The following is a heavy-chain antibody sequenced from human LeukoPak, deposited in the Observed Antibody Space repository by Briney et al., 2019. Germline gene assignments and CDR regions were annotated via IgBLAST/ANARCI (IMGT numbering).Heavy chain of an antibody. D-gene: IGHD3-22*01. Sequence: GGSLRLSCAASGFTFSSYGMHWVRQAPGKGLEWVAVISYDGSNKYYADSVKGRFTISRDNSKNTLYLQMNSLRAEDTAVYYCAKDYYDSSGYLDYWGQGTLVTVSS. CDR3: AKDYYDSSGYLDY. V-gene: IGHV3-30*18. J-gene: IGHJ4*02. CDR1: GFTFSSYG. CDR2: ISYDGSNK.